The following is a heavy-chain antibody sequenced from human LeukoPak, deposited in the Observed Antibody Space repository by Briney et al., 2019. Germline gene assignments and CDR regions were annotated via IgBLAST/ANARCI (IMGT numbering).Heavy chain of an antibody. Sequence: PGGSLRLSCAASGFTFDDYAMHWVRQAPGTGLEWVSLISGDDGSTYYADSVKDRFTISRDNSKNSLYLQMNSLRTEDTALYYCAKEVGGSNDAFDIWGQGTMVTVSS. D-gene: IGHD1-26*01. CDR3: AKEVGGSNDAFDI. J-gene: IGHJ3*02. CDR1: GFTFDDYA. V-gene: IGHV3-43*02. CDR2: ISGDDGST.